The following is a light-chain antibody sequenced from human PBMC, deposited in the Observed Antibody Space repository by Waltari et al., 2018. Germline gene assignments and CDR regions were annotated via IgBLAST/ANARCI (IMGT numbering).Light chain of an antibody. CDR3: QQTYGSPPT. J-gene: IGKJ3*01. Sequence: DIQMTQSPSSLSASVGDRVPITSRASQSISTYLHWYQQKPGKAPKLLVYASSNFQTGVSSRFSGSGSGTDFTLTISSLEPEDFATYYCQQTYGSPPTFGPGTKVDI. CDR2: ASS. CDR1: QSISTY. V-gene: IGKV1-39*01.